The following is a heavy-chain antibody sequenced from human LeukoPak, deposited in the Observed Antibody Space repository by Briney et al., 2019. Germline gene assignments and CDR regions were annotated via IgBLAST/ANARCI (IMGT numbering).Heavy chain of an antibody. J-gene: IGHJ4*02. D-gene: IGHD3-22*01. V-gene: IGHV4-30-4*01. CDR2: TYYSGST. CDR3: ARVGDYYDSSGYYLFDY. Sequence: SQTLSLTCTVSGGSISSGDYYWSWIRQPPGKGLEWIGYTYYSGSTYYNPSLKSRVTISVDTSKNQFSLKLSSVTAADTAVYYCARVGDYYDSSGYYLFDYWGQGTLVTVSS. CDR1: GGSISSGDYY.